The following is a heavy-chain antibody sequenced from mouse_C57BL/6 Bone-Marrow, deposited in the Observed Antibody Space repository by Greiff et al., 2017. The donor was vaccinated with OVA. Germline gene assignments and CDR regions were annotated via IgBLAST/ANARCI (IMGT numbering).Heavy chain of an antibody. V-gene: IGHV1-55*01. Sequence: QVQLKQPGAELVKPGASVKMSCKASGYTFTSYWITWVKQRPGQGLEWIGDIYPGSGSTSYNEKFKSKATLTVDTSSSTAYMQLSSLTSEDSAVYYCANSSYWYFDVWGTGTTVTVSS. CDR1: GYTFTSYW. CDR2: IYPGSGST. CDR3: ANSSYWYFDV. J-gene: IGHJ1*03.